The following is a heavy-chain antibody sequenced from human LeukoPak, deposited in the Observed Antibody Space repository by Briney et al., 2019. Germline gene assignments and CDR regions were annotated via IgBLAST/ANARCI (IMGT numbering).Heavy chain of an antibody. CDR3: AKASLYYDFWSGYYT. D-gene: IGHD3-3*01. V-gene: IGHV3-23*01. CDR2: ISGSGGST. J-gene: IGHJ5*02. CDR1: GFTFSSYA. Sequence: GGSLRLSCAASGFTFSSYAMSWVRQAPGKGLEWVSAISGSGGSTYYADSVKGRFTISRDNSKNTLYLQMNSLRAEDTAVYYCAKASLYYDFWSGYYTWGQGTLVTVSS.